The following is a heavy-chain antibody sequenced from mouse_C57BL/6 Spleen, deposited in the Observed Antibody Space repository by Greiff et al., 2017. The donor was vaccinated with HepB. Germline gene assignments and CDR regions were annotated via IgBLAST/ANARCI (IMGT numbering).Heavy chain of an antibody. V-gene: IGHV10-1*01. CDR3: VRQGLLYYAMDY. CDR1: GFSFNTYA. CDR2: IRSKSNNYAT. Sequence: EVKLVESGGGLVQPKGSLKLSCAASGFSFNTYAMNWVRQAPGKGLEWVARIRSKSNNYATYYADSVKDRFTISRDDSESMLYLQMNNLKTEDTAMYYCVRQGLLYYAMDYWGQGTSVTVSS. D-gene: IGHD2-10*01. J-gene: IGHJ4*01.